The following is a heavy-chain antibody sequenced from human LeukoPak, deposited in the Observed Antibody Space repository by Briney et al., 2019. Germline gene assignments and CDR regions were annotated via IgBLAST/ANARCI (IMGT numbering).Heavy chain of an antibody. Sequence: GGSLRLSCAASGFTFSSYWMHWVRQAPGKGLVWVSRINSDGSSTSYADSVKGRFTISRDNAKNTLYLQMNSLRAEDTAVYYCARGWNSGSYNWFDPWGQGTLVTVSS. D-gene: IGHD1-26*01. CDR1: GFTFSSYW. V-gene: IGHV3-74*01. CDR3: ARGWNSGSYNWFDP. CDR2: INSDGSST. J-gene: IGHJ5*02.